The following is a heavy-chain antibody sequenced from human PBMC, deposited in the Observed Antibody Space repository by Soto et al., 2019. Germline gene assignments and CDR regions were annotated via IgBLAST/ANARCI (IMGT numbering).Heavy chain of an antibody. CDR1: GFTFNNYA. Sequence: EVQLLESGGGVVQQGGSLSLSCAASGFTFNNYAMRWVRQTPGKGLEWVSSISHSGNTIYYADSVKGRFTISRDNSKNTMYLQMNSQRAEDTAISYCVKDQGSAGYVEYSGRGTLVTVSS. V-gene: IGHV3-23*01. CDR3: VKDQGSAGYVEY. D-gene: IGHD6-19*01. CDR2: ISHSGNTI. J-gene: IGHJ4*02.